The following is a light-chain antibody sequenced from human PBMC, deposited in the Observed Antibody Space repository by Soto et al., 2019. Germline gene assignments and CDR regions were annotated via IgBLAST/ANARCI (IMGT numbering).Light chain of an antibody. Sequence: EIVMTQFPATLSVSPGERATLSCRASQSLSDNLAWYQQRPGQAPRLLFYRASTRATGVPARFSASGSGTEFTLTISSLQSEDSAVYYCHQYGSSPWTFGQGTKV. V-gene: IGKV3-15*01. J-gene: IGKJ1*01. CDR2: RAS. CDR3: HQYGSSPWT. CDR1: QSLSDN.